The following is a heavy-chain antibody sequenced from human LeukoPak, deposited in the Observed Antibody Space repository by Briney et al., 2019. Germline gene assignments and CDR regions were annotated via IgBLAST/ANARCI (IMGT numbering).Heavy chain of an antibody. CDR3: ARDRSDGYNKNDF. J-gene: IGHJ4*02. CDR1: GFTFSSYW. V-gene: IGHV3-7*01. D-gene: IGHD5-24*01. Sequence: PGGSLRLSCAASGFTFSSYWMSWVRQAPGKGLEWAANLKQDESEKYYVDSVKGRFTISRDNGMNSLYLQMNSLRAEDTAVYFCARDRSDGYNKNDFWGQGTLVTVSS. CDR2: LKQDESEK.